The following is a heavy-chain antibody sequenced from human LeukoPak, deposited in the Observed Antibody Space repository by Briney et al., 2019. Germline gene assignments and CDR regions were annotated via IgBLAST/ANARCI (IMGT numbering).Heavy chain of an antibody. CDR3: ARLGLAAARN. V-gene: IGHV4-30-2*01. CDR2: IYHSGST. J-gene: IGHJ4*02. CDR1: GGSISSGGYS. D-gene: IGHD6-13*01. Sequence: SETLSLTCAVSGGSISSGGYSWSWIRQPPGKGLEWIGYIYHSGSTYYNPSLKGRVTISVDRSKNQFSLKLSSVTAADTAVYYCARLGLAAARNWGQGTLVTVSS.